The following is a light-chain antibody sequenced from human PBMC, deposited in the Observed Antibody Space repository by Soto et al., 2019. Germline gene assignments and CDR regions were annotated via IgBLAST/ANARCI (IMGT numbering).Light chain of an antibody. V-gene: IGLV3-9*01. Sequence: SYELTQPLSVSVALGQTARITCGGNNIGSKNVHWYQQKPGQAPVLVIYRDNNRPSGIPERFSGSNSGNTATLTISRAQAGDEADYYCQVWDSSTVFGTGTKLTVL. CDR3: QVWDSSTV. CDR1: NIGSKN. CDR2: RDN. J-gene: IGLJ1*01.